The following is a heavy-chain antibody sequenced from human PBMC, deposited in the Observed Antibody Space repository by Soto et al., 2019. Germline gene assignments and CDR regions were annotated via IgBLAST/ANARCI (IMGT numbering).Heavy chain of an antibody. CDR1: GYTFTGYY. Sequence: GASVKVSCKASGYTFTGYYMHWVRQAPGQGLEWMGWINPNSGGTNYAQKFQGWVTMTRDTSISTAYMELSRLRSDDTAVYYCARGDASQSRESTAIDPGPYYYYMDVGGKGTRFTVS. J-gene: IGHJ6*03. CDR2: INPNSGGT. V-gene: IGHV1-2*04. D-gene: IGHD2-21*02. CDR3: ARGDASQSRESTAIDPGPYYYYMDV.